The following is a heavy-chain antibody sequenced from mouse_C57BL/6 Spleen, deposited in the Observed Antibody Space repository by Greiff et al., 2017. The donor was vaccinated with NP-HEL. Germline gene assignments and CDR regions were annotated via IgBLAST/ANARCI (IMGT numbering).Heavy chain of an antibody. Sequence: EVQLQQSGPELVKPGASVKISCKASGYTFTDYYMNWVKQSHGKSLEWIGDINPNNGGTSYNQKFKGKATLTVDKSSSTAYMELRSLTSEDSAVYYCAPYGSSPTPFAYWGQGTLVTVSA. CDR3: APYGSSPTPFAY. CDR2: INPNNGGT. V-gene: IGHV1-26*01. CDR1: GYTFTDYY. D-gene: IGHD1-1*01. J-gene: IGHJ3*01.